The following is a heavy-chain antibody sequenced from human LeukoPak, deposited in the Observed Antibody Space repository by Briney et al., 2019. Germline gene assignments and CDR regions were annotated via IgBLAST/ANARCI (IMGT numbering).Heavy chain of an antibody. CDR1: GFTFSSYS. CDR2: ISSSSSYI. CDR3: ANDDYGDRGRDY. D-gene: IGHD4-17*01. V-gene: IGHV3-21*01. J-gene: IGHJ4*02. Sequence: GGSLRLSCAASGFTFSSYSMNWVRQAPGKGLEWVSSISSSSSYIYYADSVKGRFTISRDNAKNSLYLQMNSLRAEDTAVYYCANDDYGDRGRDYWGQGTLVTVSS.